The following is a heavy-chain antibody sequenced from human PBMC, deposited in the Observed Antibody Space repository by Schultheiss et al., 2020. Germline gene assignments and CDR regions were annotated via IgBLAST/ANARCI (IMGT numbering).Heavy chain of an antibody. Sequence: GGSLRLSCAASGFTFSDYYMSWVRQAPGKGLEWVSVIYTGGTTYYADSVKGRFTISRDKSNNTVYLQMNSLRADDTAVYYCARDLAGAFDIWGQGTMVTGSS. V-gene: IGHV3-53*01. CDR3: ARDLAGAFDI. CDR1: GFTFSDYY. CDR2: IYTGGTT. J-gene: IGHJ3*02.